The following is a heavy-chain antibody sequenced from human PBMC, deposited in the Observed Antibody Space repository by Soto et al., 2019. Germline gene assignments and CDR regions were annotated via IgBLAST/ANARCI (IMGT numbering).Heavy chain of an antibody. J-gene: IGHJ5*02. V-gene: IGHV3-74*01. CDR2: IKSDGSST. CDR3: ARSDWFDP. Sequence: GGSLRLSCAASGFTFSTYWMHWVRQAPGKGLVWVSRIKSDGSSTSYADSVKGRFTISRDNAKNTLYLQMNSLRVEDTAVYYCARSDWFDPWGQGTRVTVS. CDR1: GFTFSTYW.